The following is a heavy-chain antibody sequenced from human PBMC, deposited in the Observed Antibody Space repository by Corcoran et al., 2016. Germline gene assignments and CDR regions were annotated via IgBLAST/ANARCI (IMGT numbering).Heavy chain of an antibody. J-gene: IGHJ6*02. CDR1: GYTFTSYG. CDR2: ISAYNGNT. Sequence: QVQLVQSGAEVKKPGASVKVSCKASGYTFTSYGISWVRQAPGQGLEWMGWISAYNGNTNYAQKLQGRVTMTTDTSTSTAYMELRSLRSDDTAVYYCAREGHRPGSYLRTYYYYGMDVWGQGTTVTVSS. D-gene: IGHD3-10*01. CDR3: AREGHRPGSYLRTYYYYGMDV. V-gene: IGHV1-18*01.